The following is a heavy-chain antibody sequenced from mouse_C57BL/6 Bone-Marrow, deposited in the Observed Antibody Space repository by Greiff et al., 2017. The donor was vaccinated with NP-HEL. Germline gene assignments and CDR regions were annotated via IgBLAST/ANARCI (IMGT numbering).Heavy chain of an antibody. Sequence: EVKVVESGTVLARPGASVKMSCKTSGYTFTSYWMHWVKQRPGQGLEWIGAIYPGNSDTSYNQKFKGKAKLTAVTSASTAYMELSSLTNEDSAVYYCTNLRYYGSRHFDYWGQGTTLTVSS. CDR1: GYTFTSYW. D-gene: IGHD1-1*01. CDR2: IYPGNSDT. V-gene: IGHV1-5*01. CDR3: TNLRYYGSRHFDY. J-gene: IGHJ2*01.